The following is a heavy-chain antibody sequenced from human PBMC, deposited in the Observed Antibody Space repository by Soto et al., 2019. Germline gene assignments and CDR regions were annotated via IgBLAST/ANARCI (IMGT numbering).Heavy chain of an antibody. D-gene: IGHD3-3*01. J-gene: IGHJ4*02. V-gene: IGHV4-59*01. CDR1: GISIRTYY. CDR3: ARGRGDYYFDY. Sequence: SETLSLTCTVSGISIRTYYWSWLRQPPGKGLEWIGYIYDIGNTNYNPSLKSRLTISVDTSKNHFSLKLSSVTAADTAVYYCARGRGDYYFDYWGQGALVTVSS. CDR2: IYDIGNT.